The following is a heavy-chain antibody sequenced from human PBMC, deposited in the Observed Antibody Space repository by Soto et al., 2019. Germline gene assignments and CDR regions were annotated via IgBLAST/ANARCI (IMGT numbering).Heavy chain of an antibody. J-gene: IGHJ6*02. CDR2: MNPNSGNT. Sequence: GASVKVSCKXSGYTFTSYDINWVRQATGQGLEWMGWMNPNSGNTGYAQKFQGRVTMTRNTSISTAYMELSSLRSEDTAVYYCARGDRYSSSSWDYYYGMDVWGQGTTVTVSS. CDR1: GYTFTSYD. V-gene: IGHV1-8*01. D-gene: IGHD6-6*01. CDR3: ARGDRYSSSSWDYYYGMDV.